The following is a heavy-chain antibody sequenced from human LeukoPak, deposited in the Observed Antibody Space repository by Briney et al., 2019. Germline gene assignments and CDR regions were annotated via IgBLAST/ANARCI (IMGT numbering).Heavy chain of an antibody. CDR1: GFTFTSYG. J-gene: IGHJ5*02. CDR3: ARVLVTAYGNWFDP. V-gene: IGHV3-33*01. CDR2: IWDDGNNK. D-gene: IGHD2-21*02. Sequence: GGSLRLSCAASGFTFTSYGMHWVRQAPGKGLDWVALIWDDGNNKYYADSVKGRFTISRDNSKNTLYLQMNSLRAEDTAVYYCARVLVTAYGNWFDPWGQGTLVTVSS.